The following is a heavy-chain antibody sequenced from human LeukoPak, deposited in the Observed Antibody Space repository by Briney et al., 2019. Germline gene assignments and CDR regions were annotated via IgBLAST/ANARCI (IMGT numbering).Heavy chain of an antibody. CDR2: IYYSGST. CDR3: ARHVTGQWGLYYYYGMDV. V-gene: IGHV4-39*01. D-gene: IGHD1-26*01. Sequence: SETLSLTCTVSGGSLSSSSYYWGWIRQPPGKGLEWIGSIYYSGSTYYNPSLKSRVTISVDTSKNQFSLKLSSVTAADTAVYYCARHVTGQWGLYYYYGMDVWGQGTTVTVSS. CDR1: GGSLSSSSYY. J-gene: IGHJ6*02.